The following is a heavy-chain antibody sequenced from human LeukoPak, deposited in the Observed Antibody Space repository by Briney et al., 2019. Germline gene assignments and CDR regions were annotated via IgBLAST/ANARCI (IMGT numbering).Heavy chain of an antibody. V-gene: IGHV1-18*01. Sequence: ASVKVSCKASGYTFTSYGISWVRQAPGQGLEWMGWISAYNGNTNYEQKLQGRVTMTTDTSTSTAYMELRSLRSDDTAVYYCAREYNWNDRNYYYYYMDVGGKGTTVTVS. CDR2: ISAYNGNT. CDR3: AREYNWNDRNYYYYYMDV. D-gene: IGHD1-1*01. J-gene: IGHJ6*03. CDR1: GYTFTSYG.